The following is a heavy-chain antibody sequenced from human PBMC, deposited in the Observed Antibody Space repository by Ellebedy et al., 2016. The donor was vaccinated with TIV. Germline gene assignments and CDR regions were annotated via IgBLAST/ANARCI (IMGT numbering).Heavy chain of an antibody. V-gene: IGHV4-59*01. D-gene: IGHD4-11*01. CDR3: AREVTRGMDV. CDR1: GGSISSYY. CDR2: IYYSGST. J-gene: IGHJ6*02. Sequence: MPSETLSLTCTVSGGSISSYYWSWIRQPPGKGLEWIGYIYYSGSTNYNPSLKIRVTISVDTSKNQFSLKLSSVTDADTAVYYCAREVTRGMDVWGQGTTVTVSS.